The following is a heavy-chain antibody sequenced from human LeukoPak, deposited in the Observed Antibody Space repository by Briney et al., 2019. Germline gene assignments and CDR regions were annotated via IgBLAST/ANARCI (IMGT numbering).Heavy chain of an antibody. CDR3: ARVAEAAAFDS. V-gene: IGHV3-21*06. Sequence: GGSLRLSCVASGFNFNTYSMNWVRQAPGKGLEWVSSISSNSRYRYYADSMRGRFTISRDNAKNSLYLQMNSLKPEDTAVYYCARVAEAAAFDSWGQGTLVTVSS. J-gene: IGHJ4*02. CDR1: GFNFNTYS. D-gene: IGHD6-13*01. CDR2: ISSNSRYR.